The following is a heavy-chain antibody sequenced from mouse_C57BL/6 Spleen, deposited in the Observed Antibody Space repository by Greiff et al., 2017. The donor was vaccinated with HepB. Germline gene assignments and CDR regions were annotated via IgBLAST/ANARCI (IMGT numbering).Heavy chain of an antibody. CDR1: EYEFPSHD. J-gene: IGHJ3*01. Sequence: EVKLQESGGGLVQPGESLKLSCESNEYEFPSHDMSWVRKTPEKRLELVAAINSDGGSTYYPDTMERRFIISRDNTKKTLYLQMSSLRSEDTALYYCARYDYDGNWFAYWGQGTLVTVSA. CDR3: ARYDYDGNWFAY. CDR2: INSDGGST. V-gene: IGHV5-2*01. D-gene: IGHD2-4*01.